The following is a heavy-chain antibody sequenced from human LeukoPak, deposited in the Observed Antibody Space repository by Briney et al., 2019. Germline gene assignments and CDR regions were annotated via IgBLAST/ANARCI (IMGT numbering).Heavy chain of an antibody. J-gene: IGHJ4*02. Sequence: PGGSLRLSCATSGFTFSRSWMDWVRQAPGKGLEWVANIKEDGSDTHYVDFAKGRFTISRDNAKNSLFLQVDNLRVEDTAIYYCSRSLNFWGQGTLVTVSP. CDR1: GFTFSRSW. V-gene: IGHV3-7*01. CDR2: IKEDGSDT. CDR3: SRSLNF.